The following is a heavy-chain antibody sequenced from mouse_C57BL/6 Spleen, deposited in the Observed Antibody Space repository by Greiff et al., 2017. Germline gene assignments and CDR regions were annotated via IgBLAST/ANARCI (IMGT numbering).Heavy chain of an antibody. Sequence: QVQLQQPGAELVRPGSSVKLSCKASGYTFTSYWMHWVKQRPIQGLEWIGNIDPSDSETHYNQKFKDKATLTVDKSSSTAYMQLSSLTSEDSAVYYCARWAYGYFYAMDYWGQGTSVTVSS. V-gene: IGHV1-52*01. CDR2: IDPSDSET. D-gene: IGHD2-2*01. CDR1: GYTFTSYW. J-gene: IGHJ4*01. CDR3: ARWAYGYFYAMDY.